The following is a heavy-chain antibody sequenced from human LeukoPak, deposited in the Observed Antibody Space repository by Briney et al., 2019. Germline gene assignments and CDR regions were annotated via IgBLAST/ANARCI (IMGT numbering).Heavy chain of an antibody. Sequence: KPGGSLRLSCAASGFTFSDYYMSWIRQAPGKGLEWVSYISSSGSTIYYADSVKGRFTISRDNAKNSLYLQMNSLRAEDTAVYYCAREIGSYCSSTSCPLTGNGVDYWGQGTLVTVSS. CDR1: GFTFSDYY. J-gene: IGHJ4*02. CDR2: ISSSGSTI. V-gene: IGHV3-11*04. CDR3: AREIGSYCSSTSCPLTGNGVDY. D-gene: IGHD2-2*01.